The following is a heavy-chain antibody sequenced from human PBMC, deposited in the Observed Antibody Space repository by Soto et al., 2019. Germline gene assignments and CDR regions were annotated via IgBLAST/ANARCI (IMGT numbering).Heavy chain of an antibody. Sequence: SETLSLTCTVSGDSMSSSNWWNWVRQPPGKGLEWIGEAHHSGRTNYNPSLKSRVAISVDRSQNRFSLKLSSVTAADTAVYYCARSEATALDYWGQGTLVT. V-gene: IGHV4-4*02. J-gene: IGHJ4*02. CDR2: AHHSGRT. CDR3: ARSEATALDY. CDR1: GDSMSSSNW.